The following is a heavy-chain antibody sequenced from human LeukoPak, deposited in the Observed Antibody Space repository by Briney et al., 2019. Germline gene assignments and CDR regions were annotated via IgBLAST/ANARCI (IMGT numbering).Heavy chain of an antibody. CDR2: ISSGSTYI. J-gene: IGHJ3*02. CDR3: ARWTGLGAFDI. Sequence: GGSLRLSCAASEFTFSTYSMNWVRQAPGKGLEWVSSISSGSTYIYYADSVKGRFTISRDNAKNSLYLQMSSLRAEDTAVYYCARWTGLGAFDIWGQGTMVTVSS. V-gene: IGHV3-21*01. CDR1: EFTFSTYS. D-gene: IGHD3/OR15-3a*01.